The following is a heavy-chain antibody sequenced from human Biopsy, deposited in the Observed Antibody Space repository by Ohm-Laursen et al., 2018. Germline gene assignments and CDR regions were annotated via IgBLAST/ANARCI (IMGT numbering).Heavy chain of an antibody. CDR1: GFTYTNYA. Sequence: SLRLSCAASGFTYTNYAMSWVRQAPGKGPEWVSAITTSGETTYYTDPVKGRFTISRVNSKNTLYLQMTSLGADDTAIYYCAKFTGYTFPWDAFDMWGQGTMVTVSS. D-gene: IGHD1-1*01. CDR2: ITTSGETT. V-gene: IGHV3-23*01. J-gene: IGHJ3*02. CDR3: AKFTGYTFPWDAFDM.